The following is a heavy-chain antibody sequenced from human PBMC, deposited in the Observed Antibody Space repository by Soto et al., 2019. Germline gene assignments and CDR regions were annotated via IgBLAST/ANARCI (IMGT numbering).Heavy chain of an antibody. CDR1: GGSISSYY. J-gene: IGHJ4*02. V-gene: IGHV4-59*01. CDR3: ARGTPAFLELPGYFDY. CDR2: IYYSGST. Sequence: SETLSLTCTVSGGSISSYYWSWIRQPPGKGLEWIGYIYYSGSTNYNPSLKSRVTISVDTSKNQFSLKLSSVTAADTAVYYCARGTPAFLELPGYFDYWGQGTLVTVSS. D-gene: IGHD1-7*01.